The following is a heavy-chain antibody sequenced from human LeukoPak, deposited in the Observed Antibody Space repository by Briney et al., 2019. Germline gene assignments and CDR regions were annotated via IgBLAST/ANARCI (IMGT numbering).Heavy chain of an antibody. CDR3: ARVTQEPAASLGFWFDP. D-gene: IGHD2-2*01. CDR1: GGSFSGYY. CDR2: INHSGST. Sequence: PSETLSLTCAVYGGSFSGYYWSWIRQPPGKGLEWIGEINHSGSTNYNPSLKSRVTISVDRSKNQFSLKLSSVTAADTAVYYCARVTQEPAASLGFWFDPWGQGTLVTVSS. V-gene: IGHV4-34*01. J-gene: IGHJ5*02.